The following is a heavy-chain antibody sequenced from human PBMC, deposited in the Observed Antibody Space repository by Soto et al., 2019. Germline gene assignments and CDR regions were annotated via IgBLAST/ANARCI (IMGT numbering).Heavy chain of an antibody. J-gene: IGHJ4*02. CDR3: ASGLITVAGTRNY. D-gene: IGHD6-19*01. CDR2: VKSDGSST. Sequence: GGPLRVSWVGAGGTCSNYGRRWVRQSPGKGLEWVSRVKSDGSSTSYAASVKGRFTISRDNAKNTLYLQMNSLRADTAVYYCASGLITVAGTRNYWGPGTLVTVSS. V-gene: IGHV3-74*01. CDR1: GGTCSNYG.